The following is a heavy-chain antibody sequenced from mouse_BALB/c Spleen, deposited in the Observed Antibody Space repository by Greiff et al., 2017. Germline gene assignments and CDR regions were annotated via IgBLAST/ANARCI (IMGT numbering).Heavy chain of an antibody. CDR3: ARGDGYDDSLFAY. CDR1: GFNIKDTY. CDR2: IDPANGNT. Sequence: EVQLQQSGAELVKPGASVKLSCTASGFNIKDTYMHWVKQRPEQGLEWIGRIDPANGNTKYDPKFQGKATITADTSSNTVYLQLSSLTAEDTDVYYCARGDGYDDSLFAYWGQGTLVTVSA. V-gene: IGHV14-3*02. J-gene: IGHJ3*01. D-gene: IGHD2-2*01.